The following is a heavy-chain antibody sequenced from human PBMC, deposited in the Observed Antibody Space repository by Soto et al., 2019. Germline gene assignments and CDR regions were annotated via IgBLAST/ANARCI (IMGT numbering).Heavy chain of an antibody. CDR2: IHPSGGGS. D-gene: IGHD2-21*02. Sequence: ASVKVSCTSSGYRFNTYYLHWVRQAPGQGLEWMGMIHPSGGGSTYAQKFLGRVTMTMDSSTSTVFMELTSLRSADTAVYYCARGGHIAVVTDSFDSWGQGTLVTVSS. CDR1: GYRFNTYY. J-gene: IGHJ4*02. CDR3: ARGGHIAVVTDSFDS. V-gene: IGHV1-46*02.